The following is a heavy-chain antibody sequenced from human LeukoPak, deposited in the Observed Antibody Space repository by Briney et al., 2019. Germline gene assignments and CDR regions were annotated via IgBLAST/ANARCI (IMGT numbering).Heavy chain of an antibody. V-gene: IGHV3-30*02. CDR1: GFTFSSYG. CDR3: ARRYADAFDI. J-gene: IGHJ3*02. D-gene: IGHD1-1*01. CDR2: IRYDESNK. Sequence: PGGSLRLSCAASGFTFSSYGMHWVRQAPGKGLEWVAFIRYDESNKYYADSVKGRFTISRDNSKNTLYLQMNSLRAEDTAVYYCARRYADAFDIWGQGTMVTVSS.